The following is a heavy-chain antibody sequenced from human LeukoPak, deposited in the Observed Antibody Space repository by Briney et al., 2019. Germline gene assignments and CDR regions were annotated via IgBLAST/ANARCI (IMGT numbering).Heavy chain of an antibody. J-gene: IGHJ4*02. D-gene: IGHD5-18*01. CDR1: AFTFDDYG. V-gene: IGHV3-20*04. CDR2: INWNGGNT. CDR3: ARDSLEEGYGLGY. Sequence: PGGSLRLSCAASAFTFDDYGMSRVRHAPGKGLEWVSGINWNGGNTGYADSVKGRFTISRDNAKNSLYLQMNSLRAEDTALYYGARDSLEEGYGLGYWGQGTLVTVSS.